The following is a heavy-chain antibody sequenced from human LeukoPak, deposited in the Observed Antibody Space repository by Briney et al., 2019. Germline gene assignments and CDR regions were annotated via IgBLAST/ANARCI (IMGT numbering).Heavy chain of an antibody. CDR1: GGSISSYY. V-gene: IGHV4-59*01. CDR3: ARDVWTDYDILTGYPANNWFDP. Sequence: PSETLSLTCTVSGGSISSYYWSWIRQPPGKGLEWIGYIYYSGSTNYNPSLKSRVTISVDTSKNQFSLKLSSVTAADTAVYYCARDVWTDYDILTGYPANNWFDPWGQGTLVTVSS. CDR2: IYYSGST. J-gene: IGHJ5*02. D-gene: IGHD3-9*01.